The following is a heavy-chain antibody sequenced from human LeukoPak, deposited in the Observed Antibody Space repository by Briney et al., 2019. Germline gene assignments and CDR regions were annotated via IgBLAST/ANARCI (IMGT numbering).Heavy chain of an antibody. Sequence: PSETLSLTCTVSGVSVRSYFWIWIRQPAGRGLEWIGRIDASGSTNFNPSLKSRVTMSMDSSKNEFSLKLSSVTAADTAVYYCARLGYYGSGSYPDYWGQGTLVTVSS. CDR2: IDASGST. V-gene: IGHV4-4*07. J-gene: IGHJ4*02. CDR3: ARLGYYGSGSYPDY. CDR1: GVSVRSYF. D-gene: IGHD3-10*01.